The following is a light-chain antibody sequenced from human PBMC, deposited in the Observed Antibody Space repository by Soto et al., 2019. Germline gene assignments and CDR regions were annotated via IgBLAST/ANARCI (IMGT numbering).Light chain of an antibody. CDR3: CSYAGNNNLGV. Sequence: QSALTQPTSASGSPGQSVTISCTGTSSDVGGSTYVSWYQQNPGKAPKLMIFEGNKRPSGVPDRFSGSKSGNTASLTVSGLQAEDEAYDYCCSYAGNNNLGVFGTGTKLTV. V-gene: IGLV2-8*01. CDR1: SSDVGGSTY. J-gene: IGLJ1*01. CDR2: EGN.